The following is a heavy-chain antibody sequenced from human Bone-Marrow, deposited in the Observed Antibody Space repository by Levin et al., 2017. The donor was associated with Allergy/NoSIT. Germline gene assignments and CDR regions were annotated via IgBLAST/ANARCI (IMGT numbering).Heavy chain of an antibody. V-gene: IGHV3-11*01. CDR1: GFSFSDYY. CDR3: ARKTFSGEWGYFSSSWYFDL. CDR2: INDSDSTV. D-gene: IGHD2-15*01. J-gene: IGHJ2*01. Sequence: GGSLRLSCGASGFSFSDYYMSWIRQAPGKGLEWVSFINDSDSTVYYADSVKGRFTISRDNARNSVYLQMTRLRTEDTAVYYCARKTFSGEWGYFSSSWYFDLWGRGTLVTVSS.